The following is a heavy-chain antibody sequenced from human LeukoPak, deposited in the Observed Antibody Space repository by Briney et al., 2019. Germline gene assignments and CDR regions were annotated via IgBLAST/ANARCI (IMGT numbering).Heavy chain of an antibody. J-gene: IGHJ3*01. CDR1: GFTVSSNY. CDR2: FYSGGST. V-gene: IGHV3-66*01. Sequence: PGGSLRLSCAASGFTVSSNYMSWVRQAPGKGLAGVSVFYSGGSTYYADSVKGRFTISRDNSKNTLYLQMNSLRAEDTAVYYCARENIGHPDAFDLWGQGTMVTVSS. CDR3: ARENIGHPDAFDL.